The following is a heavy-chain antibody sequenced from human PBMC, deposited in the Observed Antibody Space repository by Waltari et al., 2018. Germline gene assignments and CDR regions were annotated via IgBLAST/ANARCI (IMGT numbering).Heavy chain of an antibody. Sequence: DVQLWQSGGGLIQPGGSLRLSCAASGFTFSSYAMSWVRQAPGKGLGWVSSSSGIGTATYYVDSVKGRFSISRDNSKDTVYLQMNSLRVEDTAIYYCAKWRDEVAWDWGQGSLVTVSS. CDR3: AKWRDEVAWD. D-gene: IGHD2-21*01. CDR2: SSGIGTAT. V-gene: IGHV3-23*01. CDR1: GFTFSSYA. J-gene: IGHJ4*02.